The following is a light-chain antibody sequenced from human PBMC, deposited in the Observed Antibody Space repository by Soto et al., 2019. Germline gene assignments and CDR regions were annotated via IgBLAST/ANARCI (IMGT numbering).Light chain of an antibody. V-gene: IGKV3-15*01. CDR1: QSVSDN. CDR3: QHCNDWCA. J-gene: IGKJ5*01. Sequence: EIVMTQSPDTLSVSPGERATLSCRASQSVSDNLAWYQQKPGQPPRLLIYGASTRATGVPSRFSGSGSGRDFTLTISSLQSEDFAVYYCQHCNDWCAFGQGTRLEIK. CDR2: GAS.